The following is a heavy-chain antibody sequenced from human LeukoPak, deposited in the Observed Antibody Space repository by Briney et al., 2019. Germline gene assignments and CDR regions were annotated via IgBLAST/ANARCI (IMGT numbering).Heavy chain of an antibody. J-gene: IGHJ3*02. V-gene: IGHV4-39*07. Sequence: PSETLSLTCTVSGVSISSTSNQWGWIRQPPGKGLEWIGSIYYSGNTHYNPSLKSRVTISVDTSKNQFSLRLRSVTAADTAVYYCARGPVGGTTYNDGDAFDIWGQGTMVTVSS. CDR2: IYYSGNT. CDR1: GVSISSTSNQ. D-gene: IGHD1-7*01. CDR3: ARGPVGGTTYNDGDAFDI.